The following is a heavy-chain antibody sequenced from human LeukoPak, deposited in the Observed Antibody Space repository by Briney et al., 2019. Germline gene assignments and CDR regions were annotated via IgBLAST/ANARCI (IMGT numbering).Heavy chain of an antibody. CDR2: IYYSGST. D-gene: IGHD3-10*01. CDR3: ARGGGSGRGNWFDP. CDR1: GGSISPYY. Sequence: SETLSLTCTVSGGSISPYYWSWIRQPPGKGLEWIGYIYYSGSTNYNPSLKSRFTISVDTSKSQFSLKLSSATAADTAVYYCARGGGSGRGNWFDPWGQGSLVIVSS. J-gene: IGHJ5*02. V-gene: IGHV4-59*01.